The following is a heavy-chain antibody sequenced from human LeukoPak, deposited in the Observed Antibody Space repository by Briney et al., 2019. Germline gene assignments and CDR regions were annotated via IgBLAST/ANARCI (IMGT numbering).Heavy chain of an antibody. CDR2: ISAYNGNT. V-gene: IGHV1-18*01. CDR3: ARHLSRNDAFDI. J-gene: IGHJ3*02. D-gene: IGHD1-1*01. CDR1: GHTFTSYG. Sequence: ASVKVSCKASGHTFTSYGISWVRQAPGQGLEWMGWISAYNGNTNYAQKLQGRVTMTTDTSTSTAYMELRSLRSDDTAVYYCARHLSRNDAFDIWGQGTMVTVSS.